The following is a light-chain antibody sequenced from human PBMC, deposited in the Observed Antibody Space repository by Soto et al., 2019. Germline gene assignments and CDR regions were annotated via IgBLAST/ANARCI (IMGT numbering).Light chain of an antibody. J-gene: IGKJ1*01. CDR2: DAS. V-gene: IGKV3-11*01. CDR3: QQRSNWPKT. CDR1: QSVSYY. Sequence: EIVLTQSPGTLSLSPGERATLSCRASQSVSYYLAWYHQKPGQAPRLLIYDASNRATGIPARFSGSGSGTAFTPTISTLEPEHFAFYYCQQRSNWPKTFGQGNKVDI.